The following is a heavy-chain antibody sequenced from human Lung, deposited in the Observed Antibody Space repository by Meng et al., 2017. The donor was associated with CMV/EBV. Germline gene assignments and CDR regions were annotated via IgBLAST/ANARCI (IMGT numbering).Heavy chain of an antibody. D-gene: IGHD3-10*01. J-gene: IGHJ5*02. CDR3: AREEGIGGFDP. CDR1: GGCISSYY. Sequence: QVQLAEVGRGSVKPSETLALTWNVSGGCISSYYWSWIRQPPGKGLEWSGYIYYSGSTNYNPSLKSRVNISVDTSKNQFSLKLSSVTAADTAVYYCAREEGIGGFDPWGQGTLVTVSS. V-gene: IGHV4-59*01. CDR2: IYYSGST.